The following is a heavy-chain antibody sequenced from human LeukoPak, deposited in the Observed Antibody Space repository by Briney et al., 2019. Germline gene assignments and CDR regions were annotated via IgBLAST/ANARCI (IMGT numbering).Heavy chain of an antibody. CDR2: ISYDGSNK. J-gene: IGHJ6*02. V-gene: IGHV3-30*03. CDR1: GFTFSSYG. D-gene: IGHD3-10*01. CDR3: ARDYGRSRDYGMDV. Sequence: GGSLRLSCAASGFTFSSYGMHWVRQAPGKGLEWVAVISYDGSNKYYADSVKGRFTISRDNARNTLYLQMNSLRAEDTAVYYCARDYGRSRDYGMDVWGQGTTVTVSS.